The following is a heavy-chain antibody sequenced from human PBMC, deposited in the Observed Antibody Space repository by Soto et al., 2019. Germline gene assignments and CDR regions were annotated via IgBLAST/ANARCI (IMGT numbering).Heavy chain of an antibody. D-gene: IGHD2-15*01. Sequence: SETLSLTCTVSGGSISSGGYYWSWIRQHPGKGLGWIGYIYYSGSTYYNPSLKSRVTISVDTSKNQFSLKLSSVTAADTAVYYCAGFGAATSLYYYYGMDVWGQGTTVTVSS. CDR3: AGFGAATSLYYYYGMDV. CDR1: GGSISSGGYY. CDR2: IYYSGST. V-gene: IGHV4-31*03. J-gene: IGHJ6*02.